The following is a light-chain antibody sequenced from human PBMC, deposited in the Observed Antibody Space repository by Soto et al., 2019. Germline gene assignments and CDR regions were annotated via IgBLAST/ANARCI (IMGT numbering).Light chain of an antibody. CDR3: QSYDSSLSGYV. CDR1: SSNIGAGYD. J-gene: IGLJ1*01. V-gene: IGLV1-40*01. Sequence: SVLTQPPSVSGAPGQRVTISCTGSSSNIGAGYDVHWYQQLPGTAPKLLIYGNSNRPSGVPDRFSSSKSGTSASLAITGLQAEDEADYYCQSYDSSLSGYVFGTGTKLTVL. CDR2: GNS.